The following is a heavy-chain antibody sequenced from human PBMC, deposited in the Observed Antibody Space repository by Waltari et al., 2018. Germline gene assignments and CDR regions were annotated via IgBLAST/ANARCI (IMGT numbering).Heavy chain of an antibody. CDR3: ARAYSGSYYRYFEY. CDR1: GFIFSNYE. V-gene: IGHV3-48*03. Sequence: EVQLVESGGGLVQPGGSLRLSCAASGFIFSNYEMNWVRQTPGKGREWVSYVSVSGKTMYNVDSVKGRFTISRDNAKNSLHLQMNSLRAEDTAVYYCARAYSGSYYRYFEYWGQGALVTVSS. J-gene: IGHJ1*01. D-gene: IGHD1-26*01. CDR2: VSVSGKTM.